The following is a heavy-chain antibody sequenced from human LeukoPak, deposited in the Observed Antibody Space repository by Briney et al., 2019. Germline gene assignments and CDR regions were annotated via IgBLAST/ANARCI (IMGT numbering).Heavy chain of an antibody. V-gene: IGHV3-7*01. Sequence: PGGSLRLSCAASGFPFSTYLMTWVRQAPGKGLEWVANIKQDGIEKYYVGSVRGRFTISRDNARNSLYLQMNSLRADDTAVYYCAGERPSSSWYDYWGQGALVTVSS. CDR2: IKQDGIEK. J-gene: IGHJ4*02. CDR3: AGERPSSSWYDY. CDR1: GFPFSTYL. D-gene: IGHD6-13*01.